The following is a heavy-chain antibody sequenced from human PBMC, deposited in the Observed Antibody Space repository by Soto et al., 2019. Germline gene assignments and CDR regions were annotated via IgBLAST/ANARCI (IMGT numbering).Heavy chain of an antibody. J-gene: IGHJ4*02. V-gene: IGHV1-24*01. CDR3: ATDSSGWPQSPALDY. D-gene: IGHD6-19*01. CDR2: FDPEDGET. Sequence: ASVKVSCKVSGYTLTELSMHWVRQAPGKGLEWMGGFDPEDGETIYAQKFQGRVTMTEDTSTDTAYMELSSLRSEDTAVYYCATDSSGWPQSPALDYWGQGTLVTVSS. CDR1: GYTLTELS.